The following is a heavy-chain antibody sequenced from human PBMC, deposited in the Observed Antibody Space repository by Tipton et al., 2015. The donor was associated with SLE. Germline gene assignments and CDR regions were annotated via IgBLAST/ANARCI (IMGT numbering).Heavy chain of an antibody. CDR2: IYYSGST. Sequence: TLSLTCTVSGGSISSYYWSWIWQPPGKGLEWIGYIYYSGSTNYNPSLKSRVTISVYTSKNKSSLKLSSVTAADTAVYYCAGGMPSGSYNYWGQGTLVTVSS. V-gene: IGHV4-59*01. D-gene: IGHD1-26*01. CDR1: GGSISSYY. CDR3: AGGMPSGSYNY. J-gene: IGHJ4*02.